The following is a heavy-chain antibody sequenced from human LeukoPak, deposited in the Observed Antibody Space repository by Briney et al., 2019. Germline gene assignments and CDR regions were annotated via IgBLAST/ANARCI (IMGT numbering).Heavy chain of an antibody. V-gene: IGHV3-23*01. CDR1: GFTFSSYA. J-gene: IGHJ4*02. Sequence: GSLRLSCAASGFTFSSYAMSWVRQAPGKGLEWVSAISGSGGSTYYADSVKGRFTISRDNAKNSLYLQMNSLRAEDTAVYYCARDPSPAPDSYSGSYGFDYWGQGTLVTVSS. D-gene: IGHD1-26*01. CDR2: ISGSGGST. CDR3: ARDPSPAPDSYSGSYGFDY.